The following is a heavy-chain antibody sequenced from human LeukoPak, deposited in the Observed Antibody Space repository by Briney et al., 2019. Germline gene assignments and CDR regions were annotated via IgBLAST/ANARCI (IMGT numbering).Heavy chain of an antibody. CDR3: ARRPSQYCSSTSCHAFDI. J-gene: IGHJ3*02. Sequence: GESLKISCKGSGYSFTSYWIGWVRQMSGKGLEWMGNIYPGDSDTRYSPSFQGQVTISADKSISTAYLQWSSLKASDTAMYYCARRPSQYCSSTSCHAFDIWGQGTMVTVSS. V-gene: IGHV5-51*01. D-gene: IGHD2-2*01. CDR1: GYSFTSYW. CDR2: IYPGDSDT.